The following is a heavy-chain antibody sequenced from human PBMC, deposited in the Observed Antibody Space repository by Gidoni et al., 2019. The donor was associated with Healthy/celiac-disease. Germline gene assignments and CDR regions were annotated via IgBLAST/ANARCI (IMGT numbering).Heavy chain of an antibody. CDR1: GFSLSNARMG. CDR3: ARVLSTYYYDSSGPSNWDYFDY. D-gene: IGHD3-22*01. V-gene: IGHV2-26*01. Sequence: QVTLKESGPVLVKPTETLTLTCTVSGFSLSNARMGVSWIRQPPGKALEWLAHIFSNDEKSYSTSLKSRLTISKDTSKSQVVLTMTNMDPVDTATYYCARVLSTYYYDSSGPSNWDYFDYWGQGTLVTVSS. CDR2: IFSNDEK. J-gene: IGHJ4*02.